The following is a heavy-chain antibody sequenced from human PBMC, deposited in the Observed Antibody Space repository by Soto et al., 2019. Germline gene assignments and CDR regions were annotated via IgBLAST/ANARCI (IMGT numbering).Heavy chain of an antibody. J-gene: IGHJ4*02. V-gene: IGHV4-59*01. CDR2: IYYSGST. CDR1: GGSISSYY. D-gene: IGHD3-10*01. Sequence: SETLSLTCTVSGGSISSYYWSWIRQPPGKGLEWIGYIYYSGSTNYNPSLKSRVTISVDTSKNQFSLKLSSVTAADTAVYYCAASMVRGLYYFDYWGQGTLVTVS. CDR3: AASMVRGLYYFDY.